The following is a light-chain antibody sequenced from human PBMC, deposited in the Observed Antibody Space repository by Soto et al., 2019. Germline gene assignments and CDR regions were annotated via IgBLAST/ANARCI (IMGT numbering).Light chain of an antibody. CDR3: SSYTISSPLAG. Sequence: QSALTQPASVSGSPGQSITISCTGTSGDVGGYNYVSWYQQHPVNAPKLMIYDVSNRPSGVSTRFSGSKAGNTASLTISGLQAGDEADYSCSSYTISSPLAGFGGGTKLTVL. CDR1: SGDVGGYNY. J-gene: IGLJ2*01. V-gene: IGLV2-14*01. CDR2: DVS.